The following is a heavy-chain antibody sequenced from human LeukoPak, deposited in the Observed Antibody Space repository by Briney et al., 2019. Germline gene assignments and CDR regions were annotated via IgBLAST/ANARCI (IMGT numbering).Heavy chain of an antibody. J-gene: IGHJ6*03. CDR1: GGSISSGSYY. CDR3: ASLSYCTNGVCYRYYYYYMDV. Sequence: PSQTLSLTCTVSGGSISSGSYYWSWIRQPAGKGLEWIGSIYYSGSTYYNPSLKSRVTISVDTSKNQFSLKLSSVTAADTAVYYCASLSYCTNGVCYRYYYYYMDVWGKGTTVTVS. CDR2: IYYSGST. D-gene: IGHD2-8*01. V-gene: IGHV4-39*07.